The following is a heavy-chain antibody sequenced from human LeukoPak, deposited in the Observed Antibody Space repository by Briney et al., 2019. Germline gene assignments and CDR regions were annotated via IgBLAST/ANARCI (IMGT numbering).Heavy chain of an antibody. CDR2: ISSNGGHT. D-gene: IGHD4-17*01. CDR3: VKATVTSSYFDYFDS. Sequence: GGSLRLSCSASGFSFSICSMHWVRQAPGKGLEYVSAISSNGGHTNYADSVKGRFTISRDNSKNTLYLQMSSLRAEGTAVYYCVKATVTSSYFDYFDSWGQGTRVTVSS. V-gene: IGHV3-64D*09. J-gene: IGHJ4*02. CDR1: GFSFSICS.